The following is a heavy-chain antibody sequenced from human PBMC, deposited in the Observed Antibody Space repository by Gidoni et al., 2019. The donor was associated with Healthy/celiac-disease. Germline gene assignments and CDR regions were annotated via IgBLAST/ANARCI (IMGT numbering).Heavy chain of an antibody. Sequence: EVQLLESGGGLVQPGGSLRLSCAASGFTFSSYAMSWVRQAPGKGLEWVSAISGSGGSTYYADSVKGRFTISRDNSKNTLYLQMNSLRAEDTAVYYCAKACYGAQYYYYYMDVWGKGTTVTVSS. J-gene: IGHJ6*03. CDR1: GFTFSSYA. V-gene: IGHV3-23*01. CDR3: AKACYGAQYYYYYMDV. CDR2: ISGSGGST. D-gene: IGHD4-17*01.